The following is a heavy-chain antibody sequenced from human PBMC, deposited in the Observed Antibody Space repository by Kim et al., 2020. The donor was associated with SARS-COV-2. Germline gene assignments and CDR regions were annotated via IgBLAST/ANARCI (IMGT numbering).Heavy chain of an antibody. CDR1: GGSISSSSYY. V-gene: IGHV4-39*01. CDR2: IYYSGST. Sequence: SETLSLTCTVSGGSISSSSYYWGWIRQPPGKGLEWIGSIYYSGSTYYNPSLKSRVTISVDTSKNQFSLKLTSVTAADTAVYYCAILIRGSNYVYYWGQGTLVTVSS. D-gene: IGHD5-18*01. CDR3: AILIRGSNYVYY. J-gene: IGHJ4*02.